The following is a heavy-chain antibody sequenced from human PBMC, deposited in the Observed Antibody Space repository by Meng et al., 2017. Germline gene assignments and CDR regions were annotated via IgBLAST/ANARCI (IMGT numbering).Heavy chain of an antibody. CDR3: AREAIFGVAPGALDY. CDR1: GGSVRSGRYY. V-gene: IGHV4-61*01. CDR2: IYYSGST. J-gene: IGHJ4*02. D-gene: IGHD3-3*01. Sequence: VRREGPGPGLARPSETLSLTCTVSGGSVRSGRYYWSWIRQPPGKGLEWIGYIYYSGSTNYNPSLKSRVTISVDTSKNQFSLKLSSVTAADTAVYYCAREAIFGVAPGALDYWGQGTLVTVSS.